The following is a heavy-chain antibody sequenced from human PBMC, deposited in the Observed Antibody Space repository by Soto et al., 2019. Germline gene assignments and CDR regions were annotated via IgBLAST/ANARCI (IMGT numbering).Heavy chain of an antibody. V-gene: IGHV1-46*01. CDR2: INSGGGNT. D-gene: IGHD2-21*02. CDR1: GYTFTGYY. Sequence: QVQLVQSGTEVKKPGASVKISCKASGYTFTGYYIYWVRQAPGQGLEFMGAINSGGGNTDYAQKFQGRVTVTRDTSTSTVYRELTSLRFDDTAVYYCAGGNCAGDCYFDYWGQGTLVSVSS. CDR3: AGGNCAGDCYFDY. J-gene: IGHJ4*02.